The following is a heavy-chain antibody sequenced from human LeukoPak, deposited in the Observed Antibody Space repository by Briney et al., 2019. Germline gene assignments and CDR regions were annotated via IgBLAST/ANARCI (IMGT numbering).Heavy chain of an antibody. CDR2: INKDGSNT. CDR1: GFTFNGHW. D-gene: IGHD3-10*01. CDR3: ARGFNFFDF. J-gene: IGHJ4*02. Sequence: PGGSLRLSCAAPGFTFNGHWMQWVRQAPGKGLVWVSHINKDGSNTDYADSVKGRFTISRDNAKNTLYLQMNSLRAEDTAMYHCARGFNFFDFWGQGTLVTVSP. V-gene: IGHV3-74*01.